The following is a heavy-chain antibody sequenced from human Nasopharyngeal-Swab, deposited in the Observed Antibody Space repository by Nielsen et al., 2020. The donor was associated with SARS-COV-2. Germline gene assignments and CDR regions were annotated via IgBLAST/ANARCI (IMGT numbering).Heavy chain of an antibody. CDR1: GYTFTSYA. J-gene: IGHJ4*02. CDR2: INAGNGNT. Sequence: ASVKVSCKASGYTFTSYAMHWVRQAPGQRLEWMGWINAGNGNTKYSQKFQGRVTITRDTSASTAYMELSSLRSEDTAVYYCARVSPSTAMVPYFDSWGRGTRVTVSS. D-gene: IGHD5-18*01. V-gene: IGHV1-3*01. CDR3: ARVSPSTAMVPYFDS.